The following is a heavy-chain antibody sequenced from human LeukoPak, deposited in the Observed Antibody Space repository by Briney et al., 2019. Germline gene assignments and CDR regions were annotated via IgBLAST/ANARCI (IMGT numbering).Heavy chain of an antibody. CDR3: ATGGSGYWYFDL. D-gene: IGHD2-8*02. J-gene: IGHJ2*01. CDR1: GGSISSYY. CDR2: IYTSGST. Sequence: KPSETLSLTCTVSGGSISSYYWSWIRQPAGKGLEWIRRIYTSGSTNYNPSLKSRVTISVDKSKNQFSLKLSSVTAADTAVYYCATGGSGYWYFDLWGRGTLVTVSS. V-gene: IGHV4-4*07.